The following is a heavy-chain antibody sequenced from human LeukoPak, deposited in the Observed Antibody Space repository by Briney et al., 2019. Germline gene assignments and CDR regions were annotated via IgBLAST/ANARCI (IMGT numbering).Heavy chain of an antibody. CDR1: GFIFSDHG. CDR3: AKEGTASKPSDLDY. Sequence: EPGGSLRLSCAASGFIFSDHGMHWVRQAPGKGLEWVTFIRYDGSNKYYADSVKGRFTISRDNSKNTLYLQMNSLRPEDTAVYYCAKEGTASKPSDLDYWGQGTLVTVSS. D-gene: IGHD1/OR15-1a*01. CDR2: IRYDGSNK. J-gene: IGHJ4*02. V-gene: IGHV3-30*02.